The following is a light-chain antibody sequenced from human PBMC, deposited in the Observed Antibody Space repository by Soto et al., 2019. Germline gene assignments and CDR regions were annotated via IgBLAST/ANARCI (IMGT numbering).Light chain of an antibody. V-gene: IGKV3-15*01. CDR2: GAS. CDR1: QSISSE. J-gene: IGKJ2*01. CDR3: QQGHNWPLT. Sequence: EIVMTQSPATLSVSPGERATLSCRASQSISSELAWYQQKPGQPPRLLIYGASTRATGVPARFTGCGSGSDFTLTISGLQSEDFAVYYCQQGHNWPLTFGQGTRLEI.